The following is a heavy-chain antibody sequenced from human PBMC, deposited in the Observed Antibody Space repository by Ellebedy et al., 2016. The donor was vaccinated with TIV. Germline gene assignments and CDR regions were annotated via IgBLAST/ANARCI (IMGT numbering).Heavy chain of an antibody. Sequence: PGGSLRLSCAASGFIFSDYAMTWLRQAPGKGLEWVSTISGSGGSTYYADSVKGRFTISRDSSKSTLYLQMNSLRAEDTAMYYCVRVLWYFNGYDPSDNWGRGTLVTVSS. CDR2: ISGSGGST. D-gene: IGHD5-12*01. V-gene: IGHV3-23*01. J-gene: IGHJ4*02. CDR3: VRVLWYFNGYDPSDN. CDR1: GFIFSDYA.